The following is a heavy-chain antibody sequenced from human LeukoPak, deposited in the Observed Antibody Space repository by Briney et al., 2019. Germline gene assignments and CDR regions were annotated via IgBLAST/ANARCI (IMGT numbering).Heavy chain of an antibody. D-gene: IGHD6-6*01. J-gene: IGHJ4*02. CDR2: IRSKANSYAT. CDR3: TRQLSSSSPFDY. Sequence: PGGSLRLSCAVSGFTFSGSAMHWVRQASGKGLEWVVRIRSKANSYATAYAASGKGRFTISRDDSNNTAYLQISSLKTEDTAVYYCTRQLSSSSPFDYWGQGTLVTVSS. CDR1: GFTFSGSA. V-gene: IGHV3-73*01.